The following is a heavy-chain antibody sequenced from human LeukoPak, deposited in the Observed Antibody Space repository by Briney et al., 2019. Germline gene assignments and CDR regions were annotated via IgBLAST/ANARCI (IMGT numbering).Heavy chain of an antibody. Sequence: GGSLRLSCAASGFTFSSYAMSWVRQAPGKGLEWVSYISSSSSTIYYADSVKGRFTISRDNAKNSLYLQMNSLRAEDTAVYYCAREVVVPAAMFDYWGQGTLVTVSS. V-gene: IGHV3-48*01. CDR3: AREVVVPAAMFDY. CDR1: GFTFSSYA. CDR2: ISSSSSTI. J-gene: IGHJ4*02. D-gene: IGHD2-2*01.